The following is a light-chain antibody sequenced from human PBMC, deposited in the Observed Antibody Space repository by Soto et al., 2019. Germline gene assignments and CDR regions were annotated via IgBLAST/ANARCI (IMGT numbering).Light chain of an antibody. CDR2: EVS. CDR1: SSDVGGYNY. V-gene: IGLV2-8*01. CDR3: SSFGGSSHVV. Sequence: QSVLTQPPSASGSPGQSVTISCTGTSSDVGGYNYVTWYQQHPGKAPKLIIYEVSKRPSGVPDHFSGSKSGNTASLTVSGLQADDEADYYCSSFGGSSHVVFGGGTKLTVL. J-gene: IGLJ3*02.